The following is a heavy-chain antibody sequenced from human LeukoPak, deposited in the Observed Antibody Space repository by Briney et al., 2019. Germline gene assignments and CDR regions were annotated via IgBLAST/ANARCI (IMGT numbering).Heavy chain of an antibody. CDR3: ARNLWFGESSDAFDM. CDR2: INPNSGGT. V-gene: IGHV1-2*02. D-gene: IGHD3-10*01. Sequence: GASVKVSCKASGYTFTGYYMHWVRQAAGQGLEWMGWINPNSGGTNYAQKFRGRVTMTRDTSISTAYMGMSSLRSDDTAVYYCARNLWFGESSDAFDMWGQGTMVTVSS. J-gene: IGHJ3*02. CDR1: GYTFTGYY.